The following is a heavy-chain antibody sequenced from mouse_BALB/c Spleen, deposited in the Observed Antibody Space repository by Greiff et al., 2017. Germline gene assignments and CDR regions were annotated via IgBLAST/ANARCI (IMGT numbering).Heavy chain of an antibody. J-gene: IGHJ4*01. CDR2: IRLKSNNYAT. CDR3: TSIITTVAHAMDY. CDR1: GFTFSNYW. Sequence: EVQVVESGGGLVQPGGSMKLSCVASGFTFSNYWMNWVRQSPEKGLEWVAEIRLKSNNYATHYAESVKGRFTISRDDSKSSVYLQMNNLRAEDTGIYYCTSIITTVAHAMDYWGQGTSVTVSS. D-gene: IGHD1-1*01. V-gene: IGHV6-6*02.